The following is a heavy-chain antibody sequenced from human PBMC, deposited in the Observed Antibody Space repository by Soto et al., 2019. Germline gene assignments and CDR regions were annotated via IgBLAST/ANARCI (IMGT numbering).Heavy chain of an antibody. D-gene: IGHD3-10*01. CDR3: ARVYYYGSGSYNYYYYYGMDV. V-gene: IGHV1-3*01. Sequence: QVQLVQSGAEVKKPGASVKVSCKASGYTFTSYAMHWVRQAPGQRLEWMGWINAGNGNTKYSQKFQGRFTITRDTSASTAYMELSSLRSEDTAVYYCARVYYYGSGSYNYYYYYGMDVWGQGTTVTVSS. J-gene: IGHJ6*02. CDR2: INAGNGNT. CDR1: GYTFTSYA.